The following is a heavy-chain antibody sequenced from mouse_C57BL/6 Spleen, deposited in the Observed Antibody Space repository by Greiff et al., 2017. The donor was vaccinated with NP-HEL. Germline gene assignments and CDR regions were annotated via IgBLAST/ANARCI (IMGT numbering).Heavy chain of an antibody. J-gene: IGHJ4*01. V-gene: IGHV1-64*01. D-gene: IGHD1-1*01. CDR2: IHPDSGST. CDR3: ARHDLVSTYAMDY. Sequence: QVQLQQPGAELVKPGASVKLSCKASGYTFTGYWIHWVKQRPGQGLEWIGMIHPDSGSTNYNEKFKGKATLTADKSSSTAYMQLSSLTSEDSAVYYCARHDLVSTYAMDYWGQGTSVTVSS. CDR1: GYTFTGYW.